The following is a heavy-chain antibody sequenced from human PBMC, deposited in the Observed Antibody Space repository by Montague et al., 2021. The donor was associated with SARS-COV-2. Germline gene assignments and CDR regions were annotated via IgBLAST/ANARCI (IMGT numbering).Heavy chain of an antibody. V-gene: IGHV4-4*02. CDR1: GGSISSSNW. Sequence: SETLSLTCAVSGGSISSSNWWSWVRPPPGKGLEWIGEIYHSGSTNYNPSLKSRVTISVDKSKNQFSLKLSAVTAADTAVYYCARSRGNLQWPFYYYYGMDVWGTGTMVTVSS. J-gene: IGHJ6*04. CDR3: ARSRGNLQWPFYYYYGMDV. CDR2: IYHSGST. D-gene: IGHD6-19*01.